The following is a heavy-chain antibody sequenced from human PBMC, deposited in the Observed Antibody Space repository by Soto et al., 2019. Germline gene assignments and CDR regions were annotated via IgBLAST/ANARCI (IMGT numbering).Heavy chain of an antibody. CDR2: MNPNSGNT. Sequence: ASVKVSCKASGYTFTSYDINWVRQATGQGLEWMGWMNPNSGNTGYAQKFQGRVTMTRNTSISTAYMELSSLRSEDTGVYYCASGRTWRYYDSSGYYHPPDAFDIWGQKTMVXV. CDR1: GYTFTSYD. CDR3: ASGRTWRYYDSSGYYHPPDAFDI. J-gene: IGHJ3*02. D-gene: IGHD3-22*01. V-gene: IGHV1-8*01.